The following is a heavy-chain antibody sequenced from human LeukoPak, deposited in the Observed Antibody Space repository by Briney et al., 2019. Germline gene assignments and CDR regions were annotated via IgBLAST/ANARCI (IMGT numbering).Heavy chain of an antibody. Sequence: SETLSLTCAVYGGSFSGYYWSWIRQPPGKGLEWIGEINHSGSTNYNPSLKSRVTISVDTSKNQFSLKLSSVTAADTAVYYCARAPMVRGVNNYYYHMDVWGKGTTVTVSS. CDR2: INHSGST. D-gene: IGHD3-10*01. CDR3: ARAPMVRGVNNYYYHMDV. V-gene: IGHV4-34*01. CDR1: GGSFSGYY. J-gene: IGHJ6*03.